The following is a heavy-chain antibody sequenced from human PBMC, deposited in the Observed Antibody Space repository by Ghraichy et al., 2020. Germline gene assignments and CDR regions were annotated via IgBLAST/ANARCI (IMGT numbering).Heavy chain of an antibody. CDR2: ISYDGSNK. Sequence: GGSLRLSCAASGFTFSSYGMHWVRQAPGKGLEWVAVISYDGSNKYYADSVKGRFTISRDNSKNTLYLQMNSLRAEDTAVYYCAKDYGEIHYYYYYGMDVWGQGTTVTVSS. CDR3: AKDYGEIHYYYYYGMDV. J-gene: IGHJ6*02. D-gene: IGHD4-17*01. CDR1: GFTFSSYG. V-gene: IGHV3-30*18.